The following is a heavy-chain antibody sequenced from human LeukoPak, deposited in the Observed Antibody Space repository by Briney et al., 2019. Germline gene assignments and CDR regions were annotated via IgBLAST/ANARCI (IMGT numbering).Heavy chain of an antibody. J-gene: IGHJ6*04. CDR1: GGSFSGYY. D-gene: IGHD3-9*01. CDR2: INHSGST. CDR3: ARRTSWDVLRYFGYYYGMYV. V-gene: IGHV4-34*01. Sequence: SETLSLTCPVYGGSFSGYYWSWIRQPPGKGLEWIGEINHSGSTNYNPSLKSRVTISVDTSKHQFSMKLSSVTAADTAVYYCARRTSWDVLRYFGYYYGMYVWGKGTTVTVSS.